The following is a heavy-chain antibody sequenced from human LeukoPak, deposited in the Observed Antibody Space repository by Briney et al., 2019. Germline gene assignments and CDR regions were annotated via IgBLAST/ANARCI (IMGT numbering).Heavy chain of an antibody. CDR1: GYIFSDYY. J-gene: IGHJ5*02. V-gene: IGHV1-8*02. CDR3: LLWFGELS. Sequence: GASVKVSCKASGYIFSDYYMHWVRQAPGQGLEWLGWINPKSGNTGYAQKFQGRVTMTRNTSISTAYMELSSLRSEDTAVYYCLLWFGELSWGQGTLVTVSS. CDR2: INPKSGNT. D-gene: IGHD3-10*01.